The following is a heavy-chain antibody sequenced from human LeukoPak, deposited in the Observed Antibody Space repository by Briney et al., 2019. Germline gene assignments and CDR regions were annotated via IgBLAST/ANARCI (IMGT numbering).Heavy chain of an antibody. V-gene: IGHV3-7*01. CDR3: ARGGYCSSSSCYVLD. D-gene: IGHD2-2*01. CDR1: AFTCSSYW. CDR2: IKQDGSEK. Sequence: PGGSLRFSCAASAFTCSSYWMNWVRQAPGKGLEWVANIKQDGSEKYYVDSVKGRFTISKDNAKNSLYLQMNSLRAEDTAVYYCARGGYCSSSSCYVLDWGQGTLVTVSS. J-gene: IGHJ4*02.